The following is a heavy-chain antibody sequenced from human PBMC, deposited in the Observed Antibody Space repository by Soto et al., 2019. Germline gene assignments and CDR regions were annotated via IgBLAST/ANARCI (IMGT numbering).Heavy chain of an antibody. D-gene: IGHD3-22*01. CDR2: IYYSGST. Sequence: SETLSLTCTVSGGSISSGGYYWSWIRQHPGKGLEWIGYIYYSGSTYYNPSLKSRVTISVDTSKNQFSLKLSSVTAADTAVYYCARHNPMIVGEWDYWGQGTLVTVS. CDR1: GGSISSGGYY. CDR3: ARHNPMIVGEWDY. V-gene: IGHV4-31*03. J-gene: IGHJ4*02.